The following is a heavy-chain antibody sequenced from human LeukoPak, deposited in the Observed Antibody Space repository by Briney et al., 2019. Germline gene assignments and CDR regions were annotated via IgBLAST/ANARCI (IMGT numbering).Heavy chain of an antibody. D-gene: IGHD2-15*01. CDR1: GFTFSSYW. V-gene: IGHV3-74*01. CDR3: ASCRGSSCYDY. Sequence: GGSLRLSCAASGFTFSSYWMHWVRQAPGKWLVWVSRINSDGSSTSYADSVKGRFTISRDNAKNTLYLQMNSLRAEDTAVYYCASCRGSSCYDYWGQGTLVTVSS. CDR2: INSDGSST. J-gene: IGHJ4*02.